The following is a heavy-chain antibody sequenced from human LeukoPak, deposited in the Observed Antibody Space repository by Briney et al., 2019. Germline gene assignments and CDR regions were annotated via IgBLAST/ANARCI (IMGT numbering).Heavy chain of an antibody. CDR2: IYYSGST. CDR3: ASHSSSWYNY. J-gene: IGHJ4*02. Sequence: PSETLSLTCTVSGGSFSSGGYYWSWIRQHPGKGLEWIGYIYYSGSTYYNPSLKSRVTISVDTSKNQFSLKLSSVTAADTAVYYCASHSSSWYNYWGQGTLVTVSS. D-gene: IGHD6-13*01. CDR1: GGSFSSGGYY. V-gene: IGHV4-31*03.